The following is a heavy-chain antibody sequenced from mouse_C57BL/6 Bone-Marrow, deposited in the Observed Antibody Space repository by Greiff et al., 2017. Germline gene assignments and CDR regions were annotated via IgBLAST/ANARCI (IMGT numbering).Heavy chain of an antibody. CDR3: GRRYYFDY. CDR2: ISGGGGNT. J-gene: IGHJ2*01. V-gene: IGHV5-9*01. Sequence: EVMLVESGGGLVKPGGSLKLSCAASGFTFRSYTMSWVRQTPEKRLEWVATISGGGGNTYYPDSVKGRFTISRDHAKNTLYLQMSSLRSEDTALYYCGRRYYFDYWGQGTTLTVSS. CDR1: GFTFRSYT.